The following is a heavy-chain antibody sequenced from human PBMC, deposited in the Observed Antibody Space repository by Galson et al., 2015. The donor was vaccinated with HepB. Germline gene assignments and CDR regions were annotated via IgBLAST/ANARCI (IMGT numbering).Heavy chain of an antibody. D-gene: IGHD6-13*01. CDR3: AHITIAAAMYYFDY. Sequence: PALVKPTQTLTLTCTFSGFSLSTSGVGVGWIRQPPGKALEWLALIYWDDDKRYSPSLKSRLTITKDTSKNQVVLTMTNMDPVNTATYYWAHITIAAAMYYFDYWGQGTLVTVSS. J-gene: IGHJ4*02. CDR1: GFSLSTSGVG. CDR2: IYWDDDK. V-gene: IGHV2-5*02.